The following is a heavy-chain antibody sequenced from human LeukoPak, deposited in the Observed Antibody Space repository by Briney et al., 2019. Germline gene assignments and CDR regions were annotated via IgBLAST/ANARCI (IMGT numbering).Heavy chain of an antibody. D-gene: IGHD3-10*01. V-gene: IGHV1-8*01. CDR3: GRVQSGSLLRYGMDV. CDR2: MNPNTGHT. Sequence: ASVKVSCKASGYTLTTSDINWVRQATGQGLERMGWMNPNTGHTGFTQKLQGRVTMTRSISLNTAYMELSSLRSEDTAVYFCGRVQSGSLLRYGMDVWGQGTTVTVSS. J-gene: IGHJ6*02. CDR1: GYTLTTSD.